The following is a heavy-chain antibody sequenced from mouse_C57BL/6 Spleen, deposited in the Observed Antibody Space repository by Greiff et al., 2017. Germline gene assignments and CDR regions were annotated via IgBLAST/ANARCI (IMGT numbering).Heavy chain of an antibody. CDR1: GYTFTSYW. CDR2: IDPSDSYT. D-gene: IGHD1-1*01. J-gene: IGHJ1*03. CDR3: ASGGSSYVYFDV. V-gene: IGHV1-50*01. Sequence: VQLQQSGAELVKPGASVKLSCKASGYTFTSYWMQWVKQRPGQGLEWIGEIDPSDSYTNYNQKFKGKATLTVDTSSSTAYMQLSSLTSEDSAVYYCASGGSSYVYFDVWGTGTTVTVSS.